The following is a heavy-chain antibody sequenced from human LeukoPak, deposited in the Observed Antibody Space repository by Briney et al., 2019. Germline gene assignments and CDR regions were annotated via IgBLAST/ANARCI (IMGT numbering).Heavy chain of an antibody. J-gene: IGHJ4*02. CDR3: TRWLQRAPLFD. D-gene: IGHD5-24*01. CDR2: INPNSGGT. Sequence: VASVKVSCKASGYTFTGYYMHWVRQAPGQGLEWMGWINPNSGGTNYAQKFQGRVTMTRDTSISTAYMELSRLSSDDTAVYYCTRWLQRAPLFDWGQGTLVTVSS. CDR1: GYTFTGYY. V-gene: IGHV1-2*02.